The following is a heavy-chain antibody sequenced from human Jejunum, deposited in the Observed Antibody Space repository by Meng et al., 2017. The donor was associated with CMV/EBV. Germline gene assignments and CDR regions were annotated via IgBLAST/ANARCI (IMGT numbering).Heavy chain of an antibody. J-gene: IGHJ2*01. D-gene: IGHD6-19*01. Sequence: GSISSGDYFCSWIRQSPGKGLEWIGCIYSSGNTYYTPSLKSRLIISIDTSKTQFSLKLNSLTAADTAVYYCARGGSSGWYDWYFDLWGLGTLVTVSS. CDR3: ARGGSSGWYDWYFDL. V-gene: IGHV4-30-4*01. CDR1: GSISSGDYF. CDR2: IYSSGNT.